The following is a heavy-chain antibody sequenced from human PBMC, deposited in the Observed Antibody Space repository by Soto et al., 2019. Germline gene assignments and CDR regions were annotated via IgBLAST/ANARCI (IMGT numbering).Heavy chain of an antibody. D-gene: IGHD5-12*01. Sequence: PGASLKISCKGSGYSFGTYWLAWVRHMPGKGLKYMGIIYPDDSDTRYSPSFQGQVTISADKSINTAYLQWSSLKASDTAIYYCARARVATPRLEDPFDIWGQGTMVTVSS. J-gene: IGHJ3*02. V-gene: IGHV5-51*01. CDR2: IYPDDSDT. CDR1: GYSFGTYW. CDR3: ARARVATPRLEDPFDI.